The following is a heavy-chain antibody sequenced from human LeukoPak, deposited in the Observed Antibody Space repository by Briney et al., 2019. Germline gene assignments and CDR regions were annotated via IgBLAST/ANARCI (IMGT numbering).Heavy chain of an antibody. CDR1: GFPFNSFW. J-gene: IGHJ4*02. Sequence: GGSLRLSCAASGFPFNSFWMHWVRHAPGKGLVWVSDMNEYSTTIRYADSVKGRFTISRDNAKSILYLQMNNLRAEDTAMYFCARGGVNPVDHWGQGTLGTVSS. D-gene: IGHD1-14*01. CDR2: MNEYSTTI. CDR3: ARGGVNPVDH. V-gene: IGHV3-74*01.